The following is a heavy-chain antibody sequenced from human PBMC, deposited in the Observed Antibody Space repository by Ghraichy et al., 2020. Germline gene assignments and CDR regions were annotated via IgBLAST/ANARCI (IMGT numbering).Heavy chain of an antibody. V-gene: IGHV3-23*01. CDR2: ISGSGGST. CDR1: GFTFSSYA. J-gene: IGHJ5*02. Sequence: GGSLRLSCAASGFTFSSYAMSWVRQAPGKGLEWVSAISGSGGSTYYADSVKGRFTISRDNSKNTLYLQMNSLRAEDTAVYYCAKEMGGSGSYYNVEDWFDPWGQGTLVTVSS. D-gene: IGHD3-10*01. CDR3: AKEMGGSGSYYNVEDWFDP.